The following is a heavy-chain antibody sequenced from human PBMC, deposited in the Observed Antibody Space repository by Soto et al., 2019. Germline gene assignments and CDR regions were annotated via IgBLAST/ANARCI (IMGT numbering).Heavy chain of an antibody. CDR3: ARVGNSHWFDP. CDR1: GYTFTRYG. Sequence: SLKVTCKASGYTFTRYGIIWVRQAPGRGLEWMGWISAYNGNTNYAQKLQGRVTMTTDTSTSTAYMELRSLRSDDTAVYYCARVGNSHWFDPWGQGTLVTVSS. CDR2: ISAYNGNT. D-gene: IGHD1-1*01. V-gene: IGHV1-18*04. J-gene: IGHJ5*02.